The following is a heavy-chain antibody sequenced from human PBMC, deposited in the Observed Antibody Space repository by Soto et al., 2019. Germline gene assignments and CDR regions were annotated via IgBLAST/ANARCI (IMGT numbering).Heavy chain of an antibody. CDR3: TRGDCSGGSCSGFDY. CDR2: IRSKAYGGTT. J-gene: IGHJ4*02. Sequence: GGSLRLSCTASGFTFGDYAMSWFRQAPGKGLEWVGFIRSKAYGGTTEYAASVKGRFTISRDDSKSIAYLQMNSLKTEDTAVYYCTRGDCSGGSCSGFDYWGQGTLVTVSS. V-gene: IGHV3-49*03. D-gene: IGHD2-15*01. CDR1: GFTFGDYA.